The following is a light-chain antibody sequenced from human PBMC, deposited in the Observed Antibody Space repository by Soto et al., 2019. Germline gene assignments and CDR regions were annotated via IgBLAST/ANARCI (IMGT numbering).Light chain of an antibody. CDR2: GAS. J-gene: IGKJ2*01. CDR1: QSVRSNY. CDR3: QQYGGSTYT. V-gene: IGKV3-20*01. Sequence: EIVLTQSPGTLSLSPGERATLSCRASQSVRSNYLAWYQQKPGQAPSLLIYGASSRATGIPDRFSGTGSGKDFTLTIRRLEPEDFAVYYCQQYGGSTYTFGQGTKLEI.